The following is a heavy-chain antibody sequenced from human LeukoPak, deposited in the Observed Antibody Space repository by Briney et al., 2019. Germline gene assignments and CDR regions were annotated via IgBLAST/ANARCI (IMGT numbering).Heavy chain of an antibody. CDR3: ARPVVRSGYYQLPPSWFDP. V-gene: IGHV4-4*07. Sequence: SETLSLTCTVSGGSISSYYWSWIRQPAGKGLEWIGRIYTSGSTNYNPSLKSRVTISVDTSKNQFSLKLSSVTAADTAVYYCARPVVRSGYYQLPPSWFDPWGQGTLVTVSS. CDR2: IYTSGST. J-gene: IGHJ5*02. CDR1: GGSISSYY. D-gene: IGHD2-2*01.